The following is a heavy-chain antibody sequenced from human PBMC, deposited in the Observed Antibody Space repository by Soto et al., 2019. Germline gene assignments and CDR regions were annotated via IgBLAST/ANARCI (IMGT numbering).Heavy chain of an antibody. CDR1: GFTFSSYA. J-gene: IGHJ4*02. V-gene: IGHV3-64D*08. CDR3: VKVGTIAATDLYYFDY. D-gene: IGHD6-13*01. CDR2: ISSNGGST. Sequence: GGSLRLSCSASGFTFSSYAMHWVRQAPGKGLEYVSAISSNGGSTYYADSVKGRFTISRDNSKNTLYLQMSSLRAEDTAVYYSVKVGTIAATDLYYFDYWGQGTLVTVSS.